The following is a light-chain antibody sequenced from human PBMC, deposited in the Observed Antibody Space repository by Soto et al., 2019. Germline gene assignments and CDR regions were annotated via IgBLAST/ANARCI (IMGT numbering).Light chain of an antibody. CDR1: DSLVYGDGNTY. CDR3: MQGTQWPPT. V-gene: IGKV2-30*01. CDR2: KVF. Sequence: VVMTQSPLSLSVTLGQLASISCRSSDSLVYGDGNTYLHWFHQRPGQSPRRLIYKVFNRDSGVADRFSGSGSGTDFTLKISRVEAEDVGLYYCMQGTQWPPTFGPGTKVDIK. J-gene: IGKJ3*01.